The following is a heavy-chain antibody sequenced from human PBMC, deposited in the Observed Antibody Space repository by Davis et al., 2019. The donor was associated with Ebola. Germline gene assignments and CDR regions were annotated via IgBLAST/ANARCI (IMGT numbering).Heavy chain of an antibody. D-gene: IGHD2-15*01. J-gene: IGHJ4*02. CDR3: ARDEYCSGVSCYSSFDY. Sequence: MPSETLSLTCAVYGGSFSGYYWSWIRQPPGKGLEWIGEINHSGSTNYNPSLKSRVTTSVDTSKNQFSLKLSSVTAADTAVYYCARDEYCSGVSCYSSFDYWGQGTLVTVSS. CDR2: INHSGST. V-gene: IGHV4-34*01. CDR1: GGSFSGYY.